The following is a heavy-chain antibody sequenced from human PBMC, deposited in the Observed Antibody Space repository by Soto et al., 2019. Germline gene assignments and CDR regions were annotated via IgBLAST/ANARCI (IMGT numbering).Heavy chain of an antibody. CDR1: GGSFKSGSYS. V-gene: IGHV4-61*01. CDR3: ARDFAYFDS. Sequence: SETLSLTCTVSGGSFKSGSYSWSWIRQPPGKGLEWIGYVYHTGRTSYNPSLKSRVSISMDTSKNQFSLNLDSMTAADTAVYFCARDFAYFDSWGQGTLVTVSS. D-gene: IGHD3-3*01. CDR2: VYHTGRT. J-gene: IGHJ4*02.